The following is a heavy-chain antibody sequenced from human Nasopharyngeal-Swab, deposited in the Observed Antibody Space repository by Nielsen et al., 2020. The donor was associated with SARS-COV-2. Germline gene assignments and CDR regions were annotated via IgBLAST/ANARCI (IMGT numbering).Heavy chain of an antibody. CDR3: ARQGVFVPAYFHQYYMDV. D-gene: IGHD3-16*02. V-gene: IGHV3-7*03. Sequence: GESLETSCAASGFSFSTYWMTWVRQAPGKGLEWVANIKQDGSEKYYVDSVKGRFTVSRDNPKNLLYLQVNSLRAEDTAVYYCARQGVFVPAYFHQYYMDVWGKGTTVTVSS. CDR2: IKQDGSEK. CDR1: GFSFSTYW. J-gene: IGHJ6*03.